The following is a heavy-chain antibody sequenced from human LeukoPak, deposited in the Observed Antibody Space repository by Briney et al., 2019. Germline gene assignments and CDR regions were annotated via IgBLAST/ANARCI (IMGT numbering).Heavy chain of an antibody. CDR3: ARLRTGSSSSSY. CDR2: ISYDGSNK. D-gene: IGHD6-6*01. V-gene: IGHV3-30-3*01. J-gene: IGHJ4*02. CDR1: GFTFSSYA. Sequence: GGSLRLSCAASGFTFSSYAMHWVRQAPGKGLGWVAVISYDGSNKYYADSVKGRFTISRDNSKNTLYLQMNSLRAEDTAVYYCARLRTGSSSSSYWGQGTLVTVSS.